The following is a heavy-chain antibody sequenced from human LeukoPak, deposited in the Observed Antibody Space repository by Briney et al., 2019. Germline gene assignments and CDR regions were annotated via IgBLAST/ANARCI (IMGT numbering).Heavy chain of an antibody. Sequence: GGSLRLSCAASGFTLSSYKMTWVRQAPGKGLEWVASISPSGSYIYYGDSLKGRVTVSRDNAKNSLFLQMSSLRAEDTAIYYCARDLTGGEYFDSWGQGTPVFVSS. CDR1: GFTLSSYK. CDR2: ISPSGSYI. CDR3: ARDLTGGEYFDS. J-gene: IGHJ4*02. V-gene: IGHV3-21*01. D-gene: IGHD3-16*01.